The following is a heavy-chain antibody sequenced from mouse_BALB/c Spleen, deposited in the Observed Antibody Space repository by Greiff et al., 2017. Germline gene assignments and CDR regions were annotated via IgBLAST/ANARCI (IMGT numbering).Heavy chain of an antibody. CDR2: ISSGGSYT. D-gene: IGHD1-1*01. Sequence: EVQLVESGGGLVKPGGSLKLSCAASGFTFSSYTMSWVRQTPEKRLEWVATISSGGSYTYYPDSVKGRFTISRANAKNTLYLQMSSLTSEDTAMYYCTRGNYYGSSYWYFDVWGAGTTVTVSS. V-gene: IGHV5-6-4*01. J-gene: IGHJ1*01. CDR1: GFTFSSYT. CDR3: TRGNYYGSSYWYFDV.